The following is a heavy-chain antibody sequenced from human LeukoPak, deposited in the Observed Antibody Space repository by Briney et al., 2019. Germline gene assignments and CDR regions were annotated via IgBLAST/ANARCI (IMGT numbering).Heavy chain of an antibody. CDR2: IYYSGST. D-gene: IGHD6-19*01. V-gene: IGHV4-59*01. Sequence: SSETLSLTCTVSGGSISSYYWSWIRQPPGKGLEWIGYIYYSGSTNYNPSLKSRVTISVDTSKNQFSLKLSSVTAADTAVYYCAKDSRSGWYGGNFQQWGQGTLVTVSS. CDR3: AKDSRSGWYGGNFQQ. CDR1: GGSISSYY. J-gene: IGHJ1*01.